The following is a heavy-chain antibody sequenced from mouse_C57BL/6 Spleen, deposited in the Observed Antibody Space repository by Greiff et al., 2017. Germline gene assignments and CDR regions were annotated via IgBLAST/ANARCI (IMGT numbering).Heavy chain of an antibody. CDR3: ARESAGPFAY. CDR1: GYSITSGYY. J-gene: IGHJ3*01. Sequence: EVKLLESGPGLVKPSQSLSLTCSVTGYSITSGYYWNWIRQFPGNKLEWMGYISYDGSNNYNPYLKNRISITLDTSKNQFCLKLNSVTTEDTATYCCARESAGPFAYGGQGTLVTVSA. CDR2: ISYDGSN. V-gene: IGHV3-6*01. D-gene: IGHD3-2*02.